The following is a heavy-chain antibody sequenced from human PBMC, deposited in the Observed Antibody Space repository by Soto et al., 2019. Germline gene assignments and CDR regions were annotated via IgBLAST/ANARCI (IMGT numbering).Heavy chain of an antibody. CDR3: ARLGGYCTNGVCYRIGDNWFDP. D-gene: IGHD2-8*01. CDR1: GGTFSSYT. V-gene: IGHV1-69*02. J-gene: IGHJ5*02. CDR2: IIPILGIA. Sequence: ASVKVSCKASGGTFSSYTISWVRQAPGQGLEWMGRIIPILGIANYAQKFQGRVTITADKSTSTAYMELSSLRSEDTAVYYCARLGGYCTNGVCYRIGDNWFDPWGQGTLVTVSS.